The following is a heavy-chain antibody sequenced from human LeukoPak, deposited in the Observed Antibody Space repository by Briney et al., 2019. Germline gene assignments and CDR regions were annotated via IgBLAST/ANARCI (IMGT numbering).Heavy chain of an antibody. CDR3: AKALAVAGTGTLDY. Sequence: GGSLRLSCAASGFTFSNYAMSWVRQAPGKGLEWVSGISGGGGSTYYADSVKGRFTISRDNSKNTLYLQMNSLRAEDTAVYYCAKALAVAGTGTLDYWGQGTLVTVSS. J-gene: IGHJ4*02. CDR1: GFTFSNYA. D-gene: IGHD6-19*01. CDR2: ISGGGGST. V-gene: IGHV3-23*01.